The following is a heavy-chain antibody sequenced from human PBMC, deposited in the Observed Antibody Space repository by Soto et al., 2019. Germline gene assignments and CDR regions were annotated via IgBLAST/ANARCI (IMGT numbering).Heavy chain of an antibody. V-gene: IGHV1-69*13. CDR1: GDTFSSYA. D-gene: IGHD2-2*03. Sequence: ASVKVSCKASGDTFSSYAISWVRQAPEQGLEWMGGISPIFGTANYAQKVQGRVTITADESTSTAYMELSSLRSEDTAVYYCARSGYCSSTSCYPAWGYYYYGMDVWGQGTTVTVSS. J-gene: IGHJ6*02. CDR2: ISPIFGTA. CDR3: ARSGYCSSTSCYPAWGYYYYGMDV.